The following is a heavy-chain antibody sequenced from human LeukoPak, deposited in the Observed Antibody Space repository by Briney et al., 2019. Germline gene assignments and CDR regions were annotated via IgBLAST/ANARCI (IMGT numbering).Heavy chain of an antibody. V-gene: IGHV3-64*02. J-gene: IGHJ4*02. Sequence: GGSLRLSCAASVFSFSNYAMHWVRQAPGKGLEYVSAISSNGGNTYYADSVKGRFTISRDNSKDTLYLQMGSLRTEDMAVYYCARASSGWYDYWGQGTMVTVSS. D-gene: IGHD6-19*01. CDR3: ARASSGWYDY. CDR1: VFSFSNYA. CDR2: ISSNGGNT.